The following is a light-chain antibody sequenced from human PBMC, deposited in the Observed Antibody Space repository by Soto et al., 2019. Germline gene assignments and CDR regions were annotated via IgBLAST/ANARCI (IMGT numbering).Light chain of an antibody. V-gene: IGLV1-40*01. Sequence: QSVLTQPPSVSGAPGQRVTISCTGSSSNIGAGYDVHWYQQLPGTAPKLLIYGNSNRPSGVPDRFSGSKSGTSASLAITGIKAEDEADYYCQSYDRSLSGNVVFGGGTKLTVL. J-gene: IGLJ2*01. CDR1: SSNIGAGYD. CDR2: GNS. CDR3: QSYDRSLSGNVV.